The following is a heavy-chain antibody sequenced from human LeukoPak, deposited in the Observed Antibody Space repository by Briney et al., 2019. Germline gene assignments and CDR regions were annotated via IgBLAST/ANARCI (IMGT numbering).Heavy chain of an antibody. CDR3: ASRYEQQLAIYYYYYGMDV. CDR1: RFTFSSYS. V-gene: IGHV3-21*01. J-gene: IGHJ6*02. D-gene: IGHD6-13*01. Sequence: GGSLRLSCAASRFTFSSYSMNWVRQAPGKGLEWVSSISSSSSYIYYADSVKGRFTISRDSAKNSLYLQMNSLRAEDTAVYYCASRYEQQLAIYYYYYGMDVWGQGTTVTVSS. CDR2: ISSSSSYI.